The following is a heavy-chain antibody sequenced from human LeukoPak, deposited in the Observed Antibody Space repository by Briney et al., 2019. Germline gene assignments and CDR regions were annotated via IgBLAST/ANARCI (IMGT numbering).Heavy chain of an antibody. CDR1: GGSITSYY. V-gene: IGHV4-59*01. CDR3: ARLPMAVTPHVDY. Sequence: SETLSLTCTVSGGSITSYYRSWIRQSPGKGLEWIGLMYYSGTTNYNPSLKSRVTISLGMSKNQFSLKLSSVTAADTAVYYCARLPMAVTPHVDYWGQGTLVTVSS. J-gene: IGHJ4*02. D-gene: IGHD2-21*02. CDR2: MYYSGTT.